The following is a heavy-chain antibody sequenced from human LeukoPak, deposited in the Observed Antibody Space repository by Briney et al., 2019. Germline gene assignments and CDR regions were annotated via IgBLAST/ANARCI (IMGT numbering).Heavy chain of an antibody. D-gene: IGHD3-10*01. V-gene: IGHV3-48*03. CDR3: ARDPALLWFGELLHYYYGMDV. Sequence: PGGSLRLSCAASGFTFSSYEMNWVRQAPGKGLEWVSYISSSGSTIYYADSVKGRFTISRDNAKNSLYPQMNSLRAEDTAVYYCARDPALLWFGELLHYYYGMDVWGKGTTVTVSS. J-gene: IGHJ6*04. CDR2: ISSSGSTI. CDR1: GFTFSSYE.